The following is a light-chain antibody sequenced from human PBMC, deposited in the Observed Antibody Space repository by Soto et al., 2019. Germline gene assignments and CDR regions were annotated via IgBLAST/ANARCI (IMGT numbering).Light chain of an antibody. J-gene: IGKJ5*01. CDR2: GAS. CDR1: QSVSGN. CDR3: QQYNNWLFT. Sequence: EIVMTQSPATLSVSPGESATLSCRASQSVSGNLAWYQQKPGQAPRLLIYGASTRATGIPARFSGSGSGTEFTLTISSLQSEDFAVYYCQQYNNWLFTFGQGTRLEIK. V-gene: IGKV3-15*01.